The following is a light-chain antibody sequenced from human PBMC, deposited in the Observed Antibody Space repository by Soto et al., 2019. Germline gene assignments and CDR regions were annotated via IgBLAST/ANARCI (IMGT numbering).Light chain of an antibody. J-gene: IGLJ2*01. CDR1: SSDVGGYNY. Sequence: QSALTQPASVSGSPGQSITISCTGTSSDVGGYNYVSWYQQHPGKAPKLMIYDVSNRPSGVSNRFSGSKSGNTASPTISGLQAEDKADYYCSSYTSSSTLVVFGGGTKLTVL. CDR2: DVS. CDR3: SSYTSSSTLVV. V-gene: IGLV2-14*01.